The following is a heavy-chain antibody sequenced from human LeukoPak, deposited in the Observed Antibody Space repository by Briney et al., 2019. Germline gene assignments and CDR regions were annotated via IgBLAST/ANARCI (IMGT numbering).Heavy chain of an antibody. D-gene: IGHD1-26*01. CDR2: IYYSGST. Sequence: SETLSLTCTVSGGSISSSSYYWGWIRQPPGKGLEWIGSIYYSGSTYYNPSLKSRVTILVDTSKNQFSLKLSSVTAADTAVYYCARGGELQGAFDYWGQGTLVTVSS. CDR3: ARGGELQGAFDY. V-gene: IGHV4-39*07. CDR1: GGSISSSSYY. J-gene: IGHJ4*02.